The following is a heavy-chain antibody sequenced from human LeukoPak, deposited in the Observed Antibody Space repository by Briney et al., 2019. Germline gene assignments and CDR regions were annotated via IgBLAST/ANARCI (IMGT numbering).Heavy chain of an antibody. Sequence: PGGSLRLSCAASGFTFSSYWMSWVRQAPGKGLEWVANIKQDGSEKYYVDSVKGRFTISRDNAKNSLYLQMNSLRAEDTAVYYCARGGGSYYFSAFDIWGQGTMVTVSS. CDR2: IKQDGSEK. J-gene: IGHJ3*02. CDR1: GFTFSSYW. V-gene: IGHV3-7*01. CDR3: ARGGGSYYFSAFDI. D-gene: IGHD1-26*01.